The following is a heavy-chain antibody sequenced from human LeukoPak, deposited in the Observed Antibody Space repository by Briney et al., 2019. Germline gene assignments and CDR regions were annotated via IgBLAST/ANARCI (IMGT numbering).Heavy chain of an antibody. Sequence: GEALQISCKGAGYSFTSYWIAWGRQMPGKGVGWMGMNYPGDSDTRDSPSFQAQLTISADKSISTAYLQWSSLKASDTAMYYCARQSVVGATPFAYWGQGTLVTVSS. V-gene: IGHV5-51*01. J-gene: IGHJ4*02. CDR2: NYPGDSDT. CDR1: GYSFTSYW. CDR3: ARQSVVGATPFAY. D-gene: IGHD1-26*01.